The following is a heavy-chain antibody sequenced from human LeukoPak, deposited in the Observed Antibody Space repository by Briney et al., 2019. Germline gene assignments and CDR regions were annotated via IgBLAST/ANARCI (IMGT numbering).Heavy chain of an antibody. CDR1: GGSISSGNYY. D-gene: IGHD3-10*01. CDR3: ARLGLNYYYYMDV. CDR2: IYTTGST. J-gene: IGHJ6*03. Sequence: SETLSLTCSVSGGSISSGNYYWSWIRQPAGKGLEWVGRIYTTGSTNYNPSLKSRVTISVDTSKNQFSLKLSSVTAADTAVYYCARLGLNYYYYMDVWGKGTTVTISS. V-gene: IGHV4-61*02.